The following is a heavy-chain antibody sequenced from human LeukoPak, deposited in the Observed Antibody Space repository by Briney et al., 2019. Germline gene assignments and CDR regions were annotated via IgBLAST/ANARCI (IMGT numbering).Heavy chain of an antibody. J-gene: IGHJ3*02. CDR3: ARDYGTTGENAFDI. Sequence: ASVKVSCKASGYTFIDYYIHWLRQAPGQGLEWMGFINGSLNDIKYAQKFRSRVTLTRDTSISTAYMELRSLRSDDTAVYYCARDYGTTGENAFDIWGQGTMVTVSS. CDR1: GYTFIDYY. D-gene: IGHD1-7*01. CDR2: INGSLNDI. V-gene: IGHV1-2*02.